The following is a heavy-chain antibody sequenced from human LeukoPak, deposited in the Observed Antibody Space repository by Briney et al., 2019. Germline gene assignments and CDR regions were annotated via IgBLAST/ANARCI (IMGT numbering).Heavy chain of an antibody. V-gene: IGHV3-23*01. CDR2: ISGSGGST. CDR1: GFTFSSYA. D-gene: IGHD2-2*01. CDR3: AKTPSLGYCSSTSCYGRYGMDV. J-gene: IGHJ6*04. Sequence: GGSLRLSCAASGFTFSSYAMSWVRQAPGKGLEWVSAISGSGGSTYYADSVKGRFTISRDNSKNTLYLQMNSLRAEDTAVYYCAKTPSLGYCSSTSCYGRYGMDVWGKGTTVTVSS.